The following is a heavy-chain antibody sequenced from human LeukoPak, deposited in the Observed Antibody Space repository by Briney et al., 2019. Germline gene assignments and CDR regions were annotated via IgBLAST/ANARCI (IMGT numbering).Heavy chain of an antibody. D-gene: IGHD6-13*01. CDR2: INPNSGGT. CDR3: ARGIAATSYYYYGMDV. Sequence: GASVKVSCKASGYTFTGYYMHWVRQAPGQGLEWMGWINPNSGGTNYAQKFQGRVTMTRDTSISTAYMELSRLRSDDTAVYYCARGIAATSYYYYGMDVWGQGTTVTVSS. CDR1: GYTFTGYY. J-gene: IGHJ6*02. V-gene: IGHV1-2*02.